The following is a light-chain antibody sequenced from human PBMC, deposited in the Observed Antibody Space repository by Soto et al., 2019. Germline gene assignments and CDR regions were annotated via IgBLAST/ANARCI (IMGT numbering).Light chain of an antibody. Sequence: QSVLTRPPSASGSPGQSVTISCTGTSSDVGGYNYVSWYQQHPGKAPKLMIYEVSKRPSGVPDRFSGAKSGNTASLTVSGLQAEDEAEYYCSSYAGSNYVVFGGGTKLTVL. CDR2: EVS. CDR1: SSDVGGYNY. V-gene: IGLV2-8*01. J-gene: IGLJ2*01. CDR3: SSYAGSNYVV.